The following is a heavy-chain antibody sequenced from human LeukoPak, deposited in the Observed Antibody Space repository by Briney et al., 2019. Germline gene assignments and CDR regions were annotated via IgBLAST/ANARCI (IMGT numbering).Heavy chain of an antibody. CDR3: ARGKSDYYDSPFDY. CDR1: GYTFTSYD. D-gene: IGHD3-22*01. Sequence: ASVKVSCKASGYTFTSYDINWVRQATGQGLEWMGWMNPNSGNTGYAQKFQGRVTITRNTSISTANMELSSLRSEDTAVYYCARGKSDYYDSPFDYWGQGTLVTVSS. J-gene: IGHJ4*02. CDR2: MNPNSGNT. V-gene: IGHV1-8*01.